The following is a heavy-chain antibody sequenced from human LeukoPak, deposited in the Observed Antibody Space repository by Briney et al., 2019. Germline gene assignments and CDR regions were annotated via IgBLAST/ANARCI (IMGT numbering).Heavy chain of an antibody. CDR3: AKFALRYCSGGSCHPFDY. V-gene: IGHV3-48*03. Sequence: PGGSLRLSCAASGFTFSSYEMNWVRQAPGKGLEWASYISSSGSTIYYADSVKGRFTISRDNAKNSLYLQMNSLRAEDTAVYYCAKFALRYCSGGSCHPFDYWGEGTLVTVSS. J-gene: IGHJ4*02. CDR1: GFTFSSYE. D-gene: IGHD2-15*01. CDR2: ISSSGSTI.